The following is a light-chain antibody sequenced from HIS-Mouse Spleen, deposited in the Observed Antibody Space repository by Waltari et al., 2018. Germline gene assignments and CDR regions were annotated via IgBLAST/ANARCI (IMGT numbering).Light chain of an antibody. Sequence: DIQMTQSPSTLSASVGDRVTITCRASQSISSWLAWYQQEPGKAPKLLNYKASSLESGVPSRFSGSGSGTEFTLTISSLQPDDFATYCCQQYNSYWTFGQGTKVEIK. V-gene: IGKV1-5*03. CDR3: QQYNSYWT. CDR2: KAS. CDR1: QSISSW. J-gene: IGKJ1*01.